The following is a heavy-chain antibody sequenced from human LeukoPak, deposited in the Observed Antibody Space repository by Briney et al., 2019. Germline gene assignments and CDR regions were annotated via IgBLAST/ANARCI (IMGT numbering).Heavy chain of an antibody. Sequence: GGTLRLSCAASGFTFSSYGMSWVRQAPGKGLEWVSAISGSGGSTYYADSVKGRFTISRDNSKNTLYLQMNSLRAEDTAVYYCAKESAWTTVTGDAFDIWGQGTMVTVSS. CDR1: GFTFSSYG. CDR3: AKESAWTTVTGDAFDI. V-gene: IGHV3-23*01. J-gene: IGHJ3*02. D-gene: IGHD4-17*01. CDR2: ISGSGGST.